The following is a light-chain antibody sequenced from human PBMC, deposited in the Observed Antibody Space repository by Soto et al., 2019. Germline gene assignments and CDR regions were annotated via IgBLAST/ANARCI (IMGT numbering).Light chain of an antibody. V-gene: IGKV3-20*01. CDR1: QSVSRSY. CDR2: GAS. J-gene: IGKJ1*01. CDR3: QQHGSSPRT. Sequence: EIVLTQSPGTLSLSPGERATLSCRASQSVSRSYLAWYQQNPGQAPGLLIYGASSRATGIPDRFSGSGSGTDFTLTISRLEPEDFAVYFCQQHGSSPRTFGQGTKVEIK.